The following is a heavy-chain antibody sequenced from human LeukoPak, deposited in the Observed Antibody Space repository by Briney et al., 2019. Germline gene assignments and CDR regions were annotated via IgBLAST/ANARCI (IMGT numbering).Heavy chain of an antibody. CDR2: IKQDGSEK. V-gene: IGHV3-7*01. J-gene: IGHJ4*02. CDR1: GFIFSSYW. Sequence: WGSLRLSCAASGFIFSSYWMSWVRQAPGKGLEWVANIKQDGSEKYYVDSVKGRFTISRDNAKNSLYLQMNSLRAEDTAVYYCARDVGIAVAVDYWGQGTLVTVSS. CDR3: ARDVGIAVAVDY. D-gene: IGHD6-19*01.